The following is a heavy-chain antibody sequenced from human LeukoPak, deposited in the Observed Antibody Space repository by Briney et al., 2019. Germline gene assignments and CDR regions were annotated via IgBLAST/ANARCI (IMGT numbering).Heavy chain of an antibody. CDR1: GYTFTGYY. CDR2: INPNSGGT. Sequence: GASVKVSCKASGYTFTGYYMYWVRQAPGQGLEWMGWINPNSGGTNYAQKFQGRVTMTRDTSISTAYMELSRLRSDDTAVYYCARVLQNYYDSSGYYYYYYMDVWGKGTTVTISS. D-gene: IGHD3-22*01. CDR3: ARVLQNYYDSSGYYYYYYMDV. V-gene: IGHV1-2*02. J-gene: IGHJ6*03.